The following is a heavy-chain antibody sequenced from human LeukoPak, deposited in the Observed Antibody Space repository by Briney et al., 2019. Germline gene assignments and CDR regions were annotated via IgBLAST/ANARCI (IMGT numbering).Heavy chain of an antibody. V-gene: IGHV1-24*01. CDR2: FDPEDGEI. J-gene: IGHJ4*02. Sequence: ASVKLSRTVSGYTLTELSMHWGRQAPAKGLEWMGGFDPEDGEIIYAQKFQGRVSMTGDTSTDTAYMELSSLRSEDTAVYYCATEGDTRDFDYWGQGTLVTVSS. D-gene: IGHD5-18*01. CDR1: GYTLTELS. CDR3: ATEGDTRDFDY.